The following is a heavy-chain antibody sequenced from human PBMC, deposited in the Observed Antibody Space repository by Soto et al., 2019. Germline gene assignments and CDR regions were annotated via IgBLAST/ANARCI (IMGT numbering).Heavy chain of an antibody. CDR1: GFTFSSYG. CDR2: IWYDGSNK. D-gene: IGHD3-9*01. Sequence: PGGSLRLSCAASGFTFSSYGMHWVRQAPGKGLEWVAVIWYDGSNKYYADSVKGRFTISRDNSKNTLYLQMNSLRAEDTAVYYCARDQGYDILTGYYGNWFDPWGQGTLVTVSS. V-gene: IGHV3-33*01. CDR3: ARDQGYDILTGYYGNWFDP. J-gene: IGHJ5*02.